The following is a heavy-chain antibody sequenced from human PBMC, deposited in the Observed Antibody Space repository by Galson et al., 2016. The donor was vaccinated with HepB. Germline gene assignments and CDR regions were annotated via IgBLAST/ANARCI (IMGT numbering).Heavy chain of an antibody. CDR3: TSAFSTYYDILTGYYTKDY. V-gene: IGHV3-73*01. Sequence: SLRLSCAASGFTFSGSAMHWVRQASGKGLEWVGRIRSKANSYATAYAASAKGRFTISRDDSKNTAYLQMNSLKTEDTAVYYSTSAFSTYYDILTGYYTKDYWGQGTLVTVSS. CDR2: IRSKANSYAT. J-gene: IGHJ4*02. D-gene: IGHD3-9*01. CDR1: GFTFSGSA.